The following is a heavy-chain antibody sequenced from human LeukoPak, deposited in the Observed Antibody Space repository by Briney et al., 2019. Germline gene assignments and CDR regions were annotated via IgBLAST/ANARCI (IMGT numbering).Heavy chain of an antibody. CDR3: ARGVGSSWLDP. V-gene: IGHV1-2*02. CDR2: MDPVSGGT. J-gene: IGHJ5*02. CDR1: GYTFTAYY. Sequence: ASVKASYKASGYTFTAYYIHWVRQAPGQGLEWMGWMDPVSGGTNYAQRFQGRVTMTRDSSISTAYMQLSSLRSDDTADTAVYYCARGVGSSWLDPWGQGTLVTVSS. D-gene: IGHD2-15*01.